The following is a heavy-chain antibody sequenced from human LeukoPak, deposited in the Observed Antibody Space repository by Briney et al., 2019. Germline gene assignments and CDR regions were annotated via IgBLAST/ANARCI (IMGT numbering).Heavy chain of an antibody. CDR2: INHSGST. Sequence: PSETLSLTCAVYGGSFSGYYWSWIRQPPGKGLEWIGEINHSGSTNYNPSLKSRVTISVDTSKNQFSLKLSSATAADTAVYCGARGRPIKQQLPGGLDVWGKGTTVTVSS. D-gene: IGHD3-16*01. V-gene: IGHV4-34*01. J-gene: IGHJ6*04. CDR1: GGSFSGYY. CDR3: ARGRPIKQQLPGGLDV.